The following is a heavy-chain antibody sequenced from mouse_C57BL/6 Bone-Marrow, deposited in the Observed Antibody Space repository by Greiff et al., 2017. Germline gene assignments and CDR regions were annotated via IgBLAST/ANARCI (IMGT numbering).Heavy chain of an antibody. CDR3: VRDGGYYGSAYWYFDV. CDR1: GFTFNTYA. Sequence: EVQLVESGGGLVQPKGSLKLSCAASGFTFNTYAMHWVRQAPGKGLEWVARIRSKSSNYATYYADSVKDRFTISRDDSQSMLYLQMNNLKTEDTAMYCCVRDGGYYGSAYWYFDVWGTGTTVTVSS. J-gene: IGHJ1*03. CDR2: IRSKSSNYAT. D-gene: IGHD1-1*01. V-gene: IGHV10-3*01.